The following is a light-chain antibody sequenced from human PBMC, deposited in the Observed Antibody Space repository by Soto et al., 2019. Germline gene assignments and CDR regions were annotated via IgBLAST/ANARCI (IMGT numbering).Light chain of an antibody. CDR1: QSVSSN. CDR2: GAS. J-gene: IGKJ1*01. Sequence: ERVMTQAAGTLSVTQGERATLSCRASQSVSSNLAWYQQKPGQAPSLLIYGASTRATGIPARFSGSGSGTEFALTISSLQSEDFAVYYCQQYNNWPRTFGQGTKV. CDR3: QQYNNWPRT. V-gene: IGKV3-15*01.